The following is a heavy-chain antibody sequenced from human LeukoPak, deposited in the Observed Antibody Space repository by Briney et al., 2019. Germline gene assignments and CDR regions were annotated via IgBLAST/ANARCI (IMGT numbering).Heavy chain of an antibody. V-gene: IGHV3-15*01. CDR2: IKSKTNGGTT. CDR3: TTTSFIAGTTYDY. D-gene: IGHD1-7*01. J-gene: IGHJ4*02. Sequence: PGGSLRLSCAASGFTFSNTWMSWGRQAPGKGLEWVGRIKSKTNGGTTDYAAPVKGRITISRDDSKNTLYLQMNSLKTEDTAVYYCTTTSFIAGTTYDYWGQGTLVTVSS. CDR1: GFTFSNTW.